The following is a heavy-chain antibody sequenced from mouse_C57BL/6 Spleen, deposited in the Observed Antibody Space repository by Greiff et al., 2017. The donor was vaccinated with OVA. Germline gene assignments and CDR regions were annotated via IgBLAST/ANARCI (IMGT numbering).Heavy chain of an antibody. D-gene: IGHD2-5*01. Sequence: QVQLQQPGAELVKPGASVTLSCKASGYTFTSYWLTWVTQRPGQGLEWIGDIYPGSGSTNYNEKFKSKATLTVDTSSSTAYMQLSSLTSEASAVYNCARGAYSNYVNYWGQGTTLTVSS. CDR3: ARGAYSNYVNY. CDR1: GYTFTSYW. CDR2: IYPGSGST. J-gene: IGHJ2*01. V-gene: IGHV1-55*01.